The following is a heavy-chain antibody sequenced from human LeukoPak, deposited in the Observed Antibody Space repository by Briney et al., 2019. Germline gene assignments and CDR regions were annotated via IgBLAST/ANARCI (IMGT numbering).Heavy chain of an antibody. D-gene: IGHD3-9*01. CDR2: IRYDGSNK. CDR3: ARGTYDILTGFDY. J-gene: IGHJ4*02. V-gene: IGHV3-30*02. Sequence: GGSLRLSCAASGFTFSSYAMHWVRQTPGKGLEWVAFIRYDGSNKYYADSVKGRFTISRDNSKNTLYLQVNSLRAEDTAVYYCARGTYDILTGFDYWGQGTLVTVSS. CDR1: GFTFSSYA.